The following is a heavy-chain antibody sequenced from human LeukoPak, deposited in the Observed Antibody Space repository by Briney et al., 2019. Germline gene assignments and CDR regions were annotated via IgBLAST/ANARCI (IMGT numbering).Heavy chain of an antibody. CDR1: GYTFTAYY. CDR3: ARDHVSGYVGIDY. J-gene: IGHJ4*02. D-gene: IGHD1-26*01. Sequence: ASVKVSCKASGYTFTAYYLHWVRQAPGQGLEWMGVINPSGGTTTYAQKFQGGVTMTRDTSTNTVYMELSSLRSEDTAVYYCARDHVSGYVGIDYWGQGTLLSVSS. V-gene: IGHV1-46*01. CDR2: INPSGGTT.